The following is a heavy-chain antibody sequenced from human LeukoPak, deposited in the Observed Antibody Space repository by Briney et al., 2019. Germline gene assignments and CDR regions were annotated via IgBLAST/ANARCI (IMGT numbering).Heavy chain of an antibody. V-gene: IGHV3-21*01. CDR3: ARNPFRRGDYGGGFYY. D-gene: IGHD4-17*01. CDR2: ISSSSSYI. J-gene: IGHJ4*02. CDR1: GFTFSSYS. Sequence: PGGSLRLSCAASGFTFSSYSMNWVRQAPGKGLEWVSSISSSSSYIYYADSVKGRFTISRDNAKNSLYLQMNSLRAEDTALYYWARNPFRRGDYGGGFYYWGQGTLVTISS.